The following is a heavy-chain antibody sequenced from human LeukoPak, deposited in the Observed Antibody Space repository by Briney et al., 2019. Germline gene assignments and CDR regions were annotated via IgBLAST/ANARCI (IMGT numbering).Heavy chain of an antibody. CDR1: GFTFSTYA. CDR2: IIGSAART. D-gene: IGHD3-9*01. J-gene: IGHJ4*02. V-gene: IGHV3-23*01. Sequence: GGSLRLSCVGSGFTFSTYAMNWVRQAPGKGLDWVSGIIGSAARTYYADSVKGRFTISRDNSKNTVYLQMSSLRAEDTAVYYCVSGLLRYSIDYWGQGTLVTVSS. CDR3: VSGLLRYSIDY.